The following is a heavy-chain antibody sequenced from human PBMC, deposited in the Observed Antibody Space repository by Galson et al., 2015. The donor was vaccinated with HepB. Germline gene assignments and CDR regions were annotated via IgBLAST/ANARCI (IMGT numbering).Heavy chain of an antibody. Sequence: SVKVSCKASGYTFTSYGISWVRQAPGQGLEWMGWISAYNGNTNYAQKLQGRVTMTTDTSTSTAYMELRSLRSDDTAVYYCARDEEMLAGTGWDYYYGMDVWGQGTTVTVSS. CDR2: ISAYNGNT. CDR3: ARDEEMLAGTGWDYYYGMDV. V-gene: IGHV1-18*01. CDR1: GYTFTSYG. J-gene: IGHJ6*02. D-gene: IGHD6-19*01.